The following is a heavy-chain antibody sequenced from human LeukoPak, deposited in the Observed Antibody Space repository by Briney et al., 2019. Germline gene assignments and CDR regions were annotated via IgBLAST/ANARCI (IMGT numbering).Heavy chain of an antibody. Sequence: PSETLSLTCAVSGYFISSGYYWAWIRQPPGKGLEWIGSMYHSGTTYYNPSLKSRVTMSVDTSKNQFSLKLNSVTAADAAVYYCARPDFGVVTAFDYWGQGTLVAVSS. CDR3: ARPDFGVVTAFDY. CDR1: GYFISSGYY. D-gene: IGHD3-3*01. CDR2: MYHSGTT. J-gene: IGHJ4*02. V-gene: IGHV4-38-2*01.